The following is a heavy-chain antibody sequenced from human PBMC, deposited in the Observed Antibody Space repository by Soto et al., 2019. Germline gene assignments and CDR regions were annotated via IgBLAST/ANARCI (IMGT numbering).Heavy chain of an antibody. J-gene: IGHJ3*02. CDR2: IYYSGST. V-gene: IGHV4-31*03. Sequence: SETLSLTCTVSGGSISSGGYYWSWIRQHPGKGLEWIGYIYYSGSTYYNPSPKSRVTISVDTSKNQFSLKLSSVTAADTAVYYCARYYDILPGHDAFDIWGQGTMVTVSS. CDR3: ARYYDILPGHDAFDI. D-gene: IGHD3-9*01. CDR1: GGSISSGGYY.